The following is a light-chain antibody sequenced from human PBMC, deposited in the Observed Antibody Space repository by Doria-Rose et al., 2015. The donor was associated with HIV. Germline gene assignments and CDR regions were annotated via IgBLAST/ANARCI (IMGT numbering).Light chain of an antibody. CDR2: DGS. CDR1: QSFSSTY. V-gene: IGKV3-20*01. CDR3: HQYGTSWT. Sequence: TQSPGTLSLSPGGRATLSCRASQSFSSTYLAWYQQIPGQTPSLLIYDGSTRATGIPDRSSASESGTDFTLTINRLEPEDFALYCCHQYGTSWTFGQGTKVEI. J-gene: IGKJ1*01.